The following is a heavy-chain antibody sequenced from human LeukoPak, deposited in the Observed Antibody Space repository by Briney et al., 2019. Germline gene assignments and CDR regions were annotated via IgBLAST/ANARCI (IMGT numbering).Heavy chain of an antibody. J-gene: IGHJ4*01. D-gene: IGHD6-19*01. Sequence: GSLRLSCAASGFTFSNSAMSWVRQAPGKGLEWVSTLSGSGITAYYADSVKGRFTISRDNSKNTLYLQMNSLRAEDTAVYYCAKGIYSSGWSYFDYWGHGTLVTVSS. CDR3: AKGIYSSGWSYFDY. CDR2: LSGSGITA. V-gene: IGHV3-23*01. CDR1: GFTFSNSA.